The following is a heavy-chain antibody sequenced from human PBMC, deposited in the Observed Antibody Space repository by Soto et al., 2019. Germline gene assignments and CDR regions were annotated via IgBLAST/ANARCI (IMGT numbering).Heavy chain of an antibody. CDR3: ARDEEHFSGWYLAKSIDP. V-gene: IGHV6-1*01. D-gene: IGHD6-19*01. CDR1: GDSVSSNSAA. J-gene: IGHJ5*02. CDR2: TYYRSKWYN. Sequence: SQTLSLTCAISGDSVSSNSAAWNWIRPSPSRGLEWLGRTYYRSKWYNDYAVSVKSRITINPDTSKNQFSLQLNSVTPEDTAVYYCARDEEHFSGWYLAKSIDPRYPATLLTLS.